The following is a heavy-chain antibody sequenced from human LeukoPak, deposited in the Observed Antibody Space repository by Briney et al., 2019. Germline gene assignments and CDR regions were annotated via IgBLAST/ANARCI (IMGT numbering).Heavy chain of an antibody. D-gene: IGHD2-21*01. V-gene: IGHV3-48*03. CDR2: ISSSGSTI. Sequence: GGSLRLSCAASGFTFSSYEMNWVRQAPGKGLEWVSYISSSGSTIYYADSVKGRFTISRDNAKNTLYLQMNSLRAEDTAVYYCAKLMYGGDEGYWGQGTLVTVSS. CDR1: GFTFSSYE. J-gene: IGHJ4*02. CDR3: AKLMYGGDEGY.